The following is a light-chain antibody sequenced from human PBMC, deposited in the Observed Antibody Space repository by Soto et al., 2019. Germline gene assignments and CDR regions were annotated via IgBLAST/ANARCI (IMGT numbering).Light chain of an antibody. Sequence: EIVLTQSPATLSLSPGERATLSCRASQSISLSLAWYQHKPGQAPRLLIYDASNRATGIPARFSGSGSGTDFTLTISSLQPEDFATYYCQQANSFPITFGQGTRLEIK. CDR1: QSISLS. V-gene: IGKV3-11*01. CDR3: QQANSFPIT. CDR2: DAS. J-gene: IGKJ5*01.